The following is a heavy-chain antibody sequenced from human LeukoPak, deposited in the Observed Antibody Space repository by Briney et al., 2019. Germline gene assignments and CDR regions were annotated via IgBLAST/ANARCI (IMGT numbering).Heavy chain of an antibody. D-gene: IGHD2-2*01. CDR2: ISWNSGSI. J-gene: IGHJ3*02. Sequence: GGSLRLSCAASGFTFDDYAMHWVRQAPGKGLEWVSGISWNSGSIGYADSVKGRFTISRDNAKNSLYLQMNSLRAEDTAVYYCARDPRYCSSTSCFSDAFDIWGQGTMVTVSS. V-gene: IGHV3-9*01. CDR3: ARDPRYCSSTSCFSDAFDI. CDR1: GFTFDDYA.